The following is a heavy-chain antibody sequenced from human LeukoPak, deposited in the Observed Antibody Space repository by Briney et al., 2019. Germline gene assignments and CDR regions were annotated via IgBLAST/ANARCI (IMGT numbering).Heavy chain of an antibody. CDR1: GFTFSSYW. D-gene: IGHD2/OR15-2a*01. V-gene: IGHV3-74*01. CDR2: IKSDGSST. J-gene: IGHJ4*02. Sequence: PGGSLRLSCAASGFTFSSYWMHWARHAPGKGLVWVSRIKSDGSSTSYADSVKGRFTISRDNAKNTLYLQMNSLRAEDTAVYYCTRVPYLGGQGTLVTVSS. CDR3: TRVPYL.